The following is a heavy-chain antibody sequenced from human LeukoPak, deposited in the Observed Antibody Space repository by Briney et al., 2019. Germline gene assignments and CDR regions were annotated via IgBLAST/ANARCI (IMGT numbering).Heavy chain of an antibody. Sequence: GGSLRLSCAASGFTFSSYAMHWVRQAPGKGLEWVAVISYDGSNKYYADSVKGRFTISRDNSKNTLYLQMNSLRAEDTAVYYCAKGIAAAFGGQGTLVTVSS. V-gene: IGHV3-30-3*01. D-gene: IGHD6-13*01. CDR2: ISYDGSNK. CDR1: GFTFSSYA. CDR3: AKGIAAAF. J-gene: IGHJ4*02.